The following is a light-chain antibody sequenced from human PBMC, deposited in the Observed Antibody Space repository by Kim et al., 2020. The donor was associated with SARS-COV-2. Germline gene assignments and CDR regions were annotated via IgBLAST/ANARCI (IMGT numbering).Light chain of an antibody. CDR2: KVS. CDR1: QSLAYSDGDIY. J-gene: IGKJ3*01. V-gene: IGKV2-30*01. CDR3: MQSTHWPET. Sequence: PASSTFRYSQSLAYSDGDIYLNWFPQRTGASPRRLIYKVSDRDSGVPDRFGGSGSGADFSLKIRRVEAEDVGVYCCMQSTHWPETFGPGTTVDIK.